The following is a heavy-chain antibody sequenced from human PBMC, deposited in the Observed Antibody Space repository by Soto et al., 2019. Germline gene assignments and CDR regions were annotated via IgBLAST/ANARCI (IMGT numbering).Heavy chain of an antibody. J-gene: IGHJ6*02. V-gene: IGHV3-66*01. Sequence: EVQLVESGGGLVQPGGSLRLSCAASGFTVSSKSMSWVRQAPGKGLEWVSLIQSGGPTYYADAVKGRFTISRDTSENTVHLQIDSLGDEDTAVYYCASDDVLCDGGLCYGVPLDVWGEGTTGSVSS. CDR1: GFTVSSKS. CDR3: ASDDVLCDGGLCYGVPLDV. D-gene: IGHD2-15*01. CDR2: IQSGGPT.